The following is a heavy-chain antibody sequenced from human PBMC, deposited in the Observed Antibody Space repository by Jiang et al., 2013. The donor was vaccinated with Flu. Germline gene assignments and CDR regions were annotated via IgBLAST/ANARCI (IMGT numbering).Heavy chain of an antibody. J-gene: IGHJ6*04. Sequence: VQLVESGGGLVKPGGSLRLSCAASGFTFSNAWMSWVRQAPGKGLEWVGRIKSKTDGGTTDYAAPVKGRFTISRDDSKNTLYLQMNSLKTEDTAVYYCTTVPLHRQLVPDYYYYYGMDVWGKGTTVTVSS. D-gene: IGHD6-13*01. V-gene: IGHV3-15*01. CDR3: TTVPLHRQLVPDYYYYYGMDV. CDR2: IKSKTDGGTT. CDR1: GFTFSNAW.